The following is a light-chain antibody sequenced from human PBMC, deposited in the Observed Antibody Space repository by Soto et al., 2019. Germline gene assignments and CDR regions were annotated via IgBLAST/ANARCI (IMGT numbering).Light chain of an antibody. CDR1: SSDVGGYNY. V-gene: IGLV2-11*01. CDR3: CSYAGRTGV. CDR2: DVS. Sequence: QSALTQPRSVSGSPGQSVTISCTGTSSDVGGYNYDSWYQQHPGKAPKLMIYDVSKRPSGVPDRFSGSKSGNTASLTISGLQAEDEADYYCCSYAGRTGVFGTGTKVTVL. J-gene: IGLJ1*01.